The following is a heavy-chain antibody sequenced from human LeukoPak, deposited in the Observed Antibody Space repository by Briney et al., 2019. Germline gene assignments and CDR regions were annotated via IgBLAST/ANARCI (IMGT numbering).Heavy chain of an antibody. V-gene: IGHV3-30*02. CDR3: ARDRKSFGVVIKPLDY. D-gene: IGHD3-3*01. J-gene: IGHJ4*02. CDR2: IRYDGSNK. Sequence: GGSLRLSCAASGFTFSSYGMHWVRQAPGKGLEWVAFIRYDGSNKYYADSVKGRFTISRDNSKNTLYLQMNSLRAEDTAVYCCARDRKSFGVVIKPLDYWGQGTLVTVSS. CDR1: GFTFSSYG.